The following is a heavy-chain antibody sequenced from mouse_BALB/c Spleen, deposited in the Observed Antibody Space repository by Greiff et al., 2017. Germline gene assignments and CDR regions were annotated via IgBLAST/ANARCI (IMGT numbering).Heavy chain of an antibody. CDR2: ISYSGST. V-gene: IGHV3-2*02. CDR1: GYSITSDYA. D-gene: IGHD2-1*01. CDR3: ANIYYGKIYAMDY. J-gene: IGHJ4*01. Sequence: EVHLVESGPGLVKPSQSLSLTCTVTGYSITSDYAWNWIRQFPGNKLEWMGYISYSGSTSYNPSLKSRISITRDTSKNQFFLQLNSVTTEDTATYYCANIYYGKIYAMDYWGQGTSVTVSS.